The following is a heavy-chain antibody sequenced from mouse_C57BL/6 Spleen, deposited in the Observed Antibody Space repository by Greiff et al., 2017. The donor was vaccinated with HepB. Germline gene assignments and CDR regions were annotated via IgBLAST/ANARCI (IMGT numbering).Heavy chain of an antibody. D-gene: IGHD1-1*01. CDR1: GYAFSSYR. CDR2: IYPGDGDT. Sequence: VQLQQSGAELVKPGASVKISCKASGYAFSSYRMNWVKQRPGKGLEWIGQIYPGDGDTNYNGKFKGKATLTADKSSSTAYMQLSSLTSEDSAVYFCAREGYYGSSFWFAYWGQGTLVTVSA. CDR3: AREGYYGSSFWFAY. J-gene: IGHJ3*01. V-gene: IGHV1-80*01.